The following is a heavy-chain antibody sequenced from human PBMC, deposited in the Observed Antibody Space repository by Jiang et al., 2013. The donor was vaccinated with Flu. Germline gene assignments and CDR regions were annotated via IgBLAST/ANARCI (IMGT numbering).Heavy chain of an antibody. D-gene: IGHD6-19*01. J-gene: IGHJ4*02. CDR2: IIPILGIA. Sequence: GAEVKKPGVLGEGLLQGFWRHFSSYAISWVRQAPGQGLEWMGRIIPILGIANYAQKFQGRVTITADKSTSTAYMELSSLRSEDTAVYYCARDKGYSSGWYYFDYWGQGTLVTVSS. V-gene: IGHV1-69*04. CDR3: ARDKGYSSGWYYFDY. CDR1: RHFSSYA.